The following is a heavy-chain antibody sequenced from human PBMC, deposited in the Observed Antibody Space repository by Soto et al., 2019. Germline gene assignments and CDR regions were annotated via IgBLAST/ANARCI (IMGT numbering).Heavy chain of an antibody. CDR3: AKDLIVGATSRYYYYGMDV. Sequence: SLRLAWTASGFTFSSYDMHWVREAPGKGLEWVAVISYDGSNKYYADSVKGRFTISRDNSKNTLYLQMNSLRAEDTAVYYCAKDLIVGATSRYYYYGMDVWGQGTTVTVSS. D-gene: IGHD1-26*01. V-gene: IGHV3-30*18. J-gene: IGHJ6*02. CDR2: ISYDGSNK. CDR1: GFTFSSYD.